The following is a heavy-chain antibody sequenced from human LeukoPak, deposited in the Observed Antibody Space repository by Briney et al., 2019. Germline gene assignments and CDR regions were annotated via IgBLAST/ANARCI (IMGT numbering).Heavy chain of an antibody. CDR3: ARDGNILTDLESPLFFDY. CDR1: GFTFSSYG. Sequence: GGSLRLSCAASGFTFSSYGMHWVRQAPGKGLEWVAVIWYDGSNKYYADSVKGRSTISRDNSKNTLYLQMNSLRAEDTAVYYCARDGNILTDLESPLFFDYWGQGTLVTVSS. CDR2: IWYDGSNK. V-gene: IGHV3-33*01. J-gene: IGHJ4*02. D-gene: IGHD3-9*01.